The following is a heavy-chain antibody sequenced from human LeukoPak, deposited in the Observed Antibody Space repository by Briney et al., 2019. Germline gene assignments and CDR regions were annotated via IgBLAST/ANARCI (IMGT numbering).Heavy chain of an antibody. V-gene: IGHV4-39*02. J-gene: IGHJ4*02. CDR3: ARLANYVPVY. CDR2: IYYSGST. CDR1: GGSISSNTYS. D-gene: IGHD1-7*01. Sequence: SETLSLTCTVSGGSISSNTYSWGWIRQPPGKGLEWIGSIYYSGSTYYNPSLKSRLTISLETSKKHFSLKLSSVTSADTAVYYCARLANYVPVYWGQGSLVTVSS.